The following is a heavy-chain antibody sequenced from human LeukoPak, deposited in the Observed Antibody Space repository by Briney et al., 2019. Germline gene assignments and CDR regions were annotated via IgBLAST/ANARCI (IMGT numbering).Heavy chain of an antibody. V-gene: IGHV1-69*13. Sequence: SVKVSCKTSGGTFNNFALSWVRQPPGQGLEGMGGIIPIFDTTNYAQKFQGRVTITADESTSTAYLELSSLRSEDTAVYYCARDRLPGFKWFDLWGQGTLVTVSS. D-gene: IGHD2-2*01. CDR1: GGTFNNFA. J-gene: IGHJ5*02. CDR2: IIPIFDTT. CDR3: ARDRLPGFKWFDL.